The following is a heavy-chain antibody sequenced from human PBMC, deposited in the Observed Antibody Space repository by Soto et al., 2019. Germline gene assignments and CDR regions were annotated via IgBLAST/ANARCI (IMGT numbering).Heavy chain of an antibody. D-gene: IGHD3-9*01. CDR3: AKDRDTDGIWTFDS. J-gene: IGHJ5*01. V-gene: IGHV3-23*01. Sequence: ESLKISCAASGFTFRTFTMNWVRQAPGKGLEWVSGIIGGDGDKFYSDSVKGRFTISRDNSKDMLFLQMSSLRVDDTAVYYCAKDRDTDGIWTFDSWGQATLVTVSS. CDR2: IIGGDGDK. CDR1: GFTFRTFT.